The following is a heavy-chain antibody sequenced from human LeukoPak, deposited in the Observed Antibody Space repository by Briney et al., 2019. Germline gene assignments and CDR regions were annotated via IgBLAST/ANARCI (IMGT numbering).Heavy chain of an antibody. CDR3: ARRGWVAVAGVVDY. Sequence: SETLSLTCTVSGGSISSSSYYWGWIRQPPGKGLEWIGSIYYSGSTYYNPSLKSRVTISVDTSKNQFSLKLSSVTAADTAVYYCARRGWVAVAGVVDYWGQGTLVTVSS. J-gene: IGHJ4*02. CDR2: IYYSGST. CDR1: GGSISSSSYY. V-gene: IGHV4-39*01. D-gene: IGHD6-19*01.